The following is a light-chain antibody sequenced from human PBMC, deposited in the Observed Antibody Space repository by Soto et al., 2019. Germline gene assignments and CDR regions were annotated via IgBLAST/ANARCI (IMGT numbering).Light chain of an antibody. Sequence: EIVMTQSPATLSVSPGETATLSCRASQSLTSYLAWYQQKPVQAPRLLIYATSSRAPGIPDRFSGSGSGTDFTLTISRLEPEDFAVYYCQQYGRSGTFGQGTKVDI. J-gene: IGKJ1*01. V-gene: IGKV3-20*01. CDR1: QSLTSY. CDR2: ATS. CDR3: QQYGRSGT.